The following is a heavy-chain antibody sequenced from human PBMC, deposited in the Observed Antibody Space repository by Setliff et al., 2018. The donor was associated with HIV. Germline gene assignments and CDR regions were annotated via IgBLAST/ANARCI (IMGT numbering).Heavy chain of an antibody. J-gene: IGHJ4*02. D-gene: IGHD1-26*01. CDR2: INHSGST. Sequence: PSETLSLTCAVYGGSFSGYHWSWIRQPPGKGLEWIGEINHSGSTNYNMSLWSRVTISLDASRNQFSLELISVTAADTAVYYCAGGPGTTSIDYWAQGTLVTVSS. V-gene: IGHV4-34*01. CDR3: AGGPGTTSIDY. CDR1: GGSFSGYH.